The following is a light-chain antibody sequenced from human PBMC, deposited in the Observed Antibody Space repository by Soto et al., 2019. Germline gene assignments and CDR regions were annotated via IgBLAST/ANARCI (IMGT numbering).Light chain of an antibody. CDR3: QQRSNWLS. CDR2: DAA. CDR1: ESVKNY. J-gene: IGKJ4*01. V-gene: IGKV3-11*01. Sequence: IVLTQSPATLSLSPGERATLSCRASESVKNYLAWYQQKPGQAPRLLIYDAANRATGIPARFSGSGSGTDFTLTISILEPEDFAVYYCQQRSNWLSFGGGTKVEIK.